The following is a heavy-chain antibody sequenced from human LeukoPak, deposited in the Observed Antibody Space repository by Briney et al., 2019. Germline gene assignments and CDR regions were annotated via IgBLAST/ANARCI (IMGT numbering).Heavy chain of an antibody. D-gene: IGHD3-3*01. Sequence: PSETLSLTCTVSGGSISINNYYWGWIRQPPGKGLEWIGDIYYSGSTYYNPSLKSRVTMSVDTSKNQFSLKLSSVTAADTAVYYCARLPRYDFWTWGQGTLATVSS. CDR2: IYYSGST. J-gene: IGHJ5*02. CDR3: ARLPRYDFWT. V-gene: IGHV4-39*01. CDR1: GGSISINNYY.